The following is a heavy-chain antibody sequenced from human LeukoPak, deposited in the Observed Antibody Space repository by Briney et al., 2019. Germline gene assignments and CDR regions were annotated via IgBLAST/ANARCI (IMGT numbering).Heavy chain of an antibody. CDR3: AREGGHSSSWYGLTRGYYYYGMDV. V-gene: IGHV3-11*04. CDR1: GFTFSDYY. D-gene: IGHD6-13*01. CDR2: VSGSGSPI. J-gene: IGHJ6*02. Sequence: GGSLRLSCSASGFTFSDYYMSWIRQAPGKGLEWVSYVSGSGSPIYYADSVKGRFTVSRDNAKNSLYLQMNSLRAEDTAVYYCAREGGHSSSWYGLTRGYYYYGMDVWGQGTTVTVSS.